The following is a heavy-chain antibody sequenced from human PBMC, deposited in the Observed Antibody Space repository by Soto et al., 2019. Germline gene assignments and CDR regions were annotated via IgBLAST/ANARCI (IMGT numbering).Heavy chain of an antibody. J-gene: IGHJ4*02. D-gene: IGHD5-18*01. CDR3: AKDTIQLWFKGTFDY. CDR2: ISGSGGST. Sequence: EVQLLESGGGLVQPGGSLRLSCAASGFTFSSYAMSWVRQAPGKGLEWVSAISGSGGSTYYADSVQGRFTISRDNSKNTLHLQMNSLRAEDTAVYYCAKDTIQLWFKGTFDYWGQGTLVTVSS. CDR1: GFTFSSYA. V-gene: IGHV3-23*01.